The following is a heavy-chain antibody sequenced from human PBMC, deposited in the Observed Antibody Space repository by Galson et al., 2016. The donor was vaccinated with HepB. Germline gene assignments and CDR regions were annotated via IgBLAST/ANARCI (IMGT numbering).Heavy chain of an antibody. D-gene: IGHD3-10*01. Sequence: SLRLSCAASGFSISIYSMNWVRLAPGKGLEWVSAIRGSGTGTSYTDSVKGRFTISRDNSKNTLYLQMNSLRAEDTAVYYCARYYYGSGSSPPYLRRWGGDWFFDLWGRGTLITVSS. J-gene: IGHJ2*01. V-gene: IGHV3-23*01. CDR2: IRGSGTGT. CDR3: ARYYYGSGSSPPYLRRWGGDWFFDL. CDR1: GFSISIYS.